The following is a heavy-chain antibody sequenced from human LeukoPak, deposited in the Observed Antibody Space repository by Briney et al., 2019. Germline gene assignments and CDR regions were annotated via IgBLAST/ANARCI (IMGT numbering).Heavy chain of an antibody. CDR3: ATHRDDSRGYYWWHAFDI. D-gene: IGHD3-22*01. CDR2: IYSGGST. CDR1: GFTVSSNY. V-gene: IGHV3-53*01. J-gene: IGHJ3*02. Sequence: PGGSLRLSCAASGFTVSSNYMSWVRQAPGKGLEWVSVIYSGGSTYYADSVKGRFTISRDNSKNTLYLQMNSLRAEDTAVYYCATHRDDSRGYYWWHAFDIWGQGTMVTVSS.